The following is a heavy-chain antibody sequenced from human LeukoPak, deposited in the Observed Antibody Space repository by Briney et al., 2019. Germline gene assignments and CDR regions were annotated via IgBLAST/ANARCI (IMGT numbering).Heavy chain of an antibody. V-gene: IGHV1-24*01. CDR1: GYTLTESS. J-gene: IGHJ4*02. CDR2: FDPEDGET. D-gene: IGHD3-22*01. Sequence: ASVKVSCKVSGYTLTESSMHWVRQAPGKGLEWMGGFDPEDGETIYAQKFQGRVTMTEDTSTDTAYMELSSLRSEDTAVYYCATDAYYDSSGYYAMDYWGQGTLVTVSS. CDR3: ATDAYYDSSGYYAMDY.